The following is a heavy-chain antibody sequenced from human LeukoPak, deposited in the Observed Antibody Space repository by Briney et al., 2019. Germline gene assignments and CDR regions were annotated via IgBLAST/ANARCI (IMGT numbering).Heavy chain of an antibody. V-gene: IGHV4-59*01. Sequence: PSETLSLTCTVSGGSISSYYWSWIRQPPGKGLEWIGYIYYSGSTNYNPSLKSRVTISVDTSTNQFSLKLTSVTAADTAVYYCARGEDNSDYYPYYFDHWGQGTLVTVSS. CDR1: GGSISSYY. CDR2: IYYSGST. J-gene: IGHJ4*02. D-gene: IGHD3-22*01. CDR3: ARGEDNSDYYPYYFDH.